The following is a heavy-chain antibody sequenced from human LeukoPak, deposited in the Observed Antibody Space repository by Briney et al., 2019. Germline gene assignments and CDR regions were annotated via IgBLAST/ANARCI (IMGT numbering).Heavy chain of an antibody. CDR2: IFSGGPT. V-gene: IGHV3-53*01. Sequence: PGGSLRLSCAASGFTDSSNYMSWVPQAPGKGLEWVSVIFSGGPTYYADSVKGRFTISRDNSKNTLYLQMNSLRAEDTAVYYCAREGNYYDMDVWGQGTTVTVSS. CDR3: AREGNYYDMDV. J-gene: IGHJ6*02. CDR1: GFTDSSNY.